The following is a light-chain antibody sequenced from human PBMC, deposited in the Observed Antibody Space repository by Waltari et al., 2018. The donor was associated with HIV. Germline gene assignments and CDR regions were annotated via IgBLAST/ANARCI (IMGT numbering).Light chain of an antibody. CDR3: HQYGTSPQT. J-gene: IGKJ2*01. CDR2: GAS. Sequence: PGERATLSCRASQTVTSNYLAWYQMKPGQPPRLLVYGASIRATGVPDKFSGSGSGTDFTLTIGRLEPEDFAIYYCHQYGTSPQTFGQGSKVEIK. CDR1: QTVTSNY. V-gene: IGKV3-20*01.